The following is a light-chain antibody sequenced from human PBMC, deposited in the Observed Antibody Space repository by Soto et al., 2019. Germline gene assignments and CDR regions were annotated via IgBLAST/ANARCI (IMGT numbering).Light chain of an antibody. CDR3: QSYDSSLSAWKV. J-gene: IGLJ3*02. Sequence: QSVLTQPPSVSGAPGQRVSISCTGSNTNIGAGYDVNWYQQLPGTAPKLLIYANINRPSGVPDRFSGSKSGASAFLVNTGLQAEDEADYYCQSYDSSLSAWKVFGGGTKLTVL. CDR1: NTNIGAGYD. V-gene: IGLV1-40*01. CDR2: ANI.